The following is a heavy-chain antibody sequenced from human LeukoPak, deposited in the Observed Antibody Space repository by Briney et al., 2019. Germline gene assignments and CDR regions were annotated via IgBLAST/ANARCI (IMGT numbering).Heavy chain of an antibody. J-gene: IGHJ4*02. CDR3: DTEGDFLLDS. Sequence: ASVKVSCKVSVYTLSELSTHWVRQAPGKGLEDMRGFDPEDGETIYAQKFQGRVTMTEDTSTDTAFMELRSLRSEETDVYYCDTEGDFLLDSWGQGTLVTVSS. CDR2: FDPEDGET. CDR1: VYTLSELS. V-gene: IGHV1-24*01.